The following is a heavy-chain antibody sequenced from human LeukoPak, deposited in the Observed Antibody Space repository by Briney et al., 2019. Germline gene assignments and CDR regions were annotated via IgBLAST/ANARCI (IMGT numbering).Heavy chain of an antibody. Sequence: GESLKISCKASGYSFTSYWIAWVRQMPGKGLEWMGIINPADSDTRYSLSIQGQVTISADRSISTAYLQWSSLKASDTARYYCARGEGGYNYAFWGQGTLVSVSS. CDR3: ARGEGGYNYAF. CDR2: INPADSDT. CDR1: GYSFTSYW. J-gene: IGHJ4*02. D-gene: IGHD5-24*01. V-gene: IGHV5-51*01.